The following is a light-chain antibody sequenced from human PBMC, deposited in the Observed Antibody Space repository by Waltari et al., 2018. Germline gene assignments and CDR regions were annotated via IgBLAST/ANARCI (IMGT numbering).Light chain of an antibody. CDR3: QQNNHWPLT. CDR2: DTS. Sequence: EIVMTPSPATLSVSPGERATLPCRASESAHTNLALYQQKAGQAPRLLIYDTSTRATGIPPRFSGSGSGTEFTLTISSLQSEDSAVYYCQQNNHWPLTFGGGTKVEIK. V-gene: IGKV3-15*01. J-gene: IGKJ4*01. CDR1: ESAHTN.